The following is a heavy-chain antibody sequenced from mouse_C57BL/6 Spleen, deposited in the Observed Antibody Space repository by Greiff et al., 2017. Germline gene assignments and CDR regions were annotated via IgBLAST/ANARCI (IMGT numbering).Heavy chain of an antibody. CDR2: INPSSGYT. CDR1: GYTFTSYW. D-gene: IGHD1-1*01. J-gene: IGHJ1*03. V-gene: IGHV1-7*01. CDR3: ARSDTTVVATRYWYFDV. Sequence: QVQLKESGAELAKPGASVKLSCKASGYTFTSYWMHWVKQRPGQGLEWIGYINPSSGYTKYNQKFKDKATLTADKSSSTAYMQLSSLTYEDSAVYYCARSDTTVVATRYWYFDVWGTGTTVTVSS.